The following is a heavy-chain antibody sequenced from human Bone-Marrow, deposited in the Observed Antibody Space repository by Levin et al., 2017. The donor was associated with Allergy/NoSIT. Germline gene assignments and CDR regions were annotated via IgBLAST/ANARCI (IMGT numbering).Heavy chain of an antibody. CDR2: IQFDGSIK. CDR1: GFTFSSSG. J-gene: IGHJ4*02. D-gene: IGHD4-17*01. Sequence: LSLPCAASGFTFSSSGMHWVRQAPGKGLEWVAAIQFDGSIKYYPDSLKGRITISRDDSKNTVYLQVNSLRVEDTALYYCARDESYGSLNYWGQGTLVSVSS. V-gene: IGHV3-30*12. CDR3: ARDESYGSLNY.